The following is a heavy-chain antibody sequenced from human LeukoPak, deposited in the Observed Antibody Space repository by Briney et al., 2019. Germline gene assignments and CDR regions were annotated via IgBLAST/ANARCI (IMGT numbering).Heavy chain of an antibody. D-gene: IGHD6-6*01. CDR1: GYTFTGYY. V-gene: IGHV1-2*02. J-gene: IGHJ4*02. CDR3: ARDRYSSSGGSVGDY. CDR2: INPNSGGT. Sequence: ASVKVSCKASGYTFTGYYMHLVRQAPGQGLEWMGWINPNSGGTNYTQKFQGRVTMTRDTSISTAYMELRRLRSDDTAVYYCARDRYSSSGGSVGDYWGQGTLVTVSS.